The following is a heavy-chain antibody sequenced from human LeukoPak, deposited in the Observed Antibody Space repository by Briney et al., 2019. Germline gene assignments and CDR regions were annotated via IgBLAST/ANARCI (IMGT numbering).Heavy chain of an antibody. J-gene: IGHJ4*02. D-gene: IGHD2-15*01. CDR1: GYTFTRYY. CDR3: ARRAGEYSHPYDY. V-gene: IGHV1-46*01. CDR2: INPSGGST. Sequence: ASVKVSRKASGYTFTRYYIHWVRQAPGQGPEWMGMINPSGGSTTYAQRFQGRVTMTRDTTISTAYMELSRLRSDDTAVYYCARRAGEYSHPYDYWGQGTLVTVSS.